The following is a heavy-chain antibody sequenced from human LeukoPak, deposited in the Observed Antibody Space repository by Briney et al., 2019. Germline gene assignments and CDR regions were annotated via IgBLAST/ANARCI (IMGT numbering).Heavy chain of an antibody. D-gene: IGHD3-9*01. V-gene: IGHV4-39*07. CDR2: TYYSGSA. J-gene: IGHJ4*02. CDR1: GGSISSSGYY. CDR3: ARGVRSGRYFDWLLSGLDY. Sequence: SETLSLTCTVSGGSISSSGYYWGWIRQPPGKGPEWTGSTYYSGSAYYNPSLKSRVTISVDTSKNQFSLKLSSVTAADTAVYYCARGVRSGRYFDWLLSGLDYWGQGTLVTVSS.